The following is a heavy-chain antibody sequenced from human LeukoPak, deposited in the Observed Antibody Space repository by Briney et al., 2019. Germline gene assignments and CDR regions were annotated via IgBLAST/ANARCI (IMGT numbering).Heavy chain of an antibody. V-gene: IGHV3-74*01. Sequence: GGSLRLSCAASGFTFSTYWMHWVRQAPGKGLVWVSHINSDGSSTNCADSVKGRFTISRDNAESTLYLQMNSLRVEDTAVYYCTRGNYGMDVWGQGTTVTVSS. CDR1: GFTFSTYW. J-gene: IGHJ6*02. CDR2: INSDGSST. CDR3: TRGNYGMDV.